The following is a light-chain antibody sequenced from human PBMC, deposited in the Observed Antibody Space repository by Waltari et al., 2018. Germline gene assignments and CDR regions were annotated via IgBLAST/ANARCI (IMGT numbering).Light chain of an antibody. V-gene: IGLV2-14*01. CDR1: SSDVGGYKY. Sequence: QSALTQPASVSGSPGQSITISCLGTSSDVGGYKYVSWYQQYPGKAPKPIIYEVNNHPSGVSNRFYGSKSGNTASLTISGLQPEDEAAYFCDSYTSTSSLPYVFGTGTKVTVL. CDR3: DSYTSTSSLPYV. J-gene: IGLJ1*01. CDR2: EVN.